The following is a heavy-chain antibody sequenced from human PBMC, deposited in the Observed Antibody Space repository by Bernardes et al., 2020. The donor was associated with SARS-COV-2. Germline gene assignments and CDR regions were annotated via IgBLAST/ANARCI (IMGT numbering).Heavy chain of an antibody. J-gene: IGHJ4*02. CDR1: GFTFDDYA. CDR2: ISWNSGSI. CDR3: AKDLGDY. Sequence: GGSLRLSCAASGFTFDDYAMHWVRQAPGKGLEWVSGISWNSGSIGYADSVKGRFTISRDNAKNSLYLQMNSLRAEDTALYYCAKDLGDYWGQGTLVTVSS. V-gene: IGHV3-9*01.